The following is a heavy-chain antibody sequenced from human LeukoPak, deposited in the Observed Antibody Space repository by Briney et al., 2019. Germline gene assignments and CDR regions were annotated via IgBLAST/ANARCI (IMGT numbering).Heavy chain of an antibody. CDR2: ISWNSGSI. D-gene: IGHD5-12*01. CDR1: GFTFHQYA. CDR3: AKDKAPLYSGFDWDLDF. V-gene: IGHV3-9*01. J-gene: IGHJ4*02. Sequence: PGGSLRLSCAASGFTFHQYAIHWVRQVPGKGLEWVSGISWNSGSIGYADSVKGRFTISRDSAKNSVYLQMNSLRPEDTALYYCAKDKAPLYSGFDWDLDFWGQGILVTVSS.